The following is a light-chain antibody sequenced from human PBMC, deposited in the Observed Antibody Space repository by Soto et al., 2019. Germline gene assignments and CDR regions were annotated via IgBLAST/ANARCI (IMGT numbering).Light chain of an antibody. CDR1: QSVSSN. CDR2: GAS. Sequence: EIVMTQSPATLSVSPGDRATLSCRAGQSVSSNLAWYQQKPGQAPRLLIYGASTRATGIPARFTGSGSGTAFPLPISSLQSEDFAVYYCQRYNAWPLTFGQGTRLDI. V-gene: IGKV3-15*01. J-gene: IGKJ5*01. CDR3: QRYNAWPLT.